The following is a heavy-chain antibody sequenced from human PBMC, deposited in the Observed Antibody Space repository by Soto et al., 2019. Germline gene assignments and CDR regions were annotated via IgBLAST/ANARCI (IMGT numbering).Heavy chain of an antibody. Sequence: SETLSLTCTVSGGSIRSYYWSWIRQPPGKGLEWIGYIYYSGSTNYNPSLKSRVTISVDTSKNQFSLKLSSVTAADTAVYYCARYSSGWYKYAFDIWGQGTMVTVSS. CDR3: ARYSSGWYKYAFDI. V-gene: IGHV4-59*01. D-gene: IGHD6-19*01. CDR2: IYYSGST. CDR1: GGSIRSYY. J-gene: IGHJ3*02.